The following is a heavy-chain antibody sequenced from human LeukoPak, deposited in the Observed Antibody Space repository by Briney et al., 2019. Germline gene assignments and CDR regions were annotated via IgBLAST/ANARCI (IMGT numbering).Heavy chain of an antibody. CDR1: GGSMSSYY. V-gene: IGHV4-4*07. D-gene: IGHD1-7*01. Sequence: LETLSLTCSVSGGSMSSYYWSWIRQPAGKGLEWIGRIYTTGNTNYNPSLKSRVTISVDTSKNQFSLKLDCVTAADTAVYYCARGIGTINFDYWGQGVLVTVSS. CDR2: IYTTGNT. J-gene: IGHJ4*02. CDR3: ARGIGTINFDY.